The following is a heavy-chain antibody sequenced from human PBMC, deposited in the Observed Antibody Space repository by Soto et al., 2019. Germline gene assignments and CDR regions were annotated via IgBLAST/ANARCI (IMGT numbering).Heavy chain of an antibody. CDR2: INHSGST. Sequence: SETLSLTCAVYGGSFSGYYWSWIRQPPGKGLEWIGEINHSGSTNYNPSLKSRVTISVDTSKNQFSLKLSSVTAADTAVYYCASRYYDSSGYYYYYYGMDVWGQGTTVTVSS. CDR3: ASRYYDSSGYYYYYYGMDV. D-gene: IGHD3-22*01. J-gene: IGHJ6*02. CDR1: GGSFSGYY. V-gene: IGHV4-34*01.